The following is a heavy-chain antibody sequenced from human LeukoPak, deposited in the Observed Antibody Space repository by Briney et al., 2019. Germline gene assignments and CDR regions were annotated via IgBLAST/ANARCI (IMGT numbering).Heavy chain of an antibody. J-gene: IGHJ3*02. CDR2: IYYSGST. CDR3: ARLSYYYDSSGYYSDAFDI. V-gene: IGHV4-59*08. Sequence: SETLSLTCTVSGGSISSYYWSWIRQPPGKGLEWIGYIYYSGSTNYNTSLKSRVTISVDTSKNQFSLKLSSVTAADTAVYYCARLSYYYDSSGYYSDAFDIWGQGTMVTVSS. CDR1: GGSISSYY. D-gene: IGHD3-22*01.